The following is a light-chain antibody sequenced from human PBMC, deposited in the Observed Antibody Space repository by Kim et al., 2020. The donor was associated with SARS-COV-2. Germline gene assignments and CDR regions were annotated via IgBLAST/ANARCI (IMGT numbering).Light chain of an antibody. Sequence: AWGQTVRMTCKGDSLRSDYASWYQQKPGQAPVLVICGKNNRPSGIPDRFSGSSSGNTASLTITGAQAEEEADYDCNSRDSSGNHLVFGGGTKLTVL. CDR3: NSRDSSGNHLV. V-gene: IGLV3-19*01. CDR2: GKN. J-gene: IGLJ2*01. CDR1: SLRSDY.